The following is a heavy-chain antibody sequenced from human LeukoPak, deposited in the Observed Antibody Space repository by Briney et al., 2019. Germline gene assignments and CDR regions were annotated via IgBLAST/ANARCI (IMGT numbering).Heavy chain of an antibody. J-gene: IGHJ4*02. CDR2: IYYSGST. D-gene: IGHD2-2*01. Sequence: TSSETLSLTCTVSGGSISSYYWSWIRQPPGKGLEWIGYIYYSGSTNYNPSLKSRVTISVDTSKNQFSLKLSSVTAADTAVYYCARSVSAAIADYWGQGTLVTVSS. CDR1: GGSISSYY. CDR3: ARSVSAAIADY. V-gene: IGHV4-59*08.